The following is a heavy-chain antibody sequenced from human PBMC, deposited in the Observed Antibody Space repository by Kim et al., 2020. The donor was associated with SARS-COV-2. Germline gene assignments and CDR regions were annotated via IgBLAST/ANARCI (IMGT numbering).Heavy chain of an antibody. J-gene: IGHJ1*01. Sequence: GGSLRLSCAASGFTVSSNYMSWVRQAPGKGLEWVSVIYSGGSTYYADSVKGRFTISRDNSKNTLYLQMNSLRAEDTAVYYCARDFFPAAARKVGYFQHWGQGTLVTVSS. CDR2: IYSGGST. D-gene: IGHD6-13*01. CDR1: GFTVSSNY. V-gene: IGHV3-53*01. CDR3: ARDFFPAAARKVGYFQH.